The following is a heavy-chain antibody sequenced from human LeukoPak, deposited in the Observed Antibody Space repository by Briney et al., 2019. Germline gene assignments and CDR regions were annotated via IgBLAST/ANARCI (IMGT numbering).Heavy chain of an antibody. CDR2: INTNTGNP. D-gene: IGHD3-3*01. Sequence: GASVKVSCKASGYTFTSYAMNWVRQAPGQGLEWMGWINTNTGNPKYAQGFTGRFVFSLDTSVSTAYLQISSLKAEDTAVYYCARDWRFLEWLVHYYYYGMDVWGQGTTVTVSS. V-gene: IGHV7-4-1*02. CDR3: ARDWRFLEWLVHYYYYGMDV. J-gene: IGHJ6*02. CDR1: GYTFTSYA.